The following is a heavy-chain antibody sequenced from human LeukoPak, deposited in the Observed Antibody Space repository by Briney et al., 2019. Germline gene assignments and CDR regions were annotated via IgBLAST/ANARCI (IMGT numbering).Heavy chain of an antibody. CDR1: GGSISSGGYY. J-gene: IGHJ1*01. CDR2: IYYSGST. Sequence: PSETLSLTCTVSGGSISSGGYYWSWVRQHPGRGLEWIGYIYYSGSTYYNPSLKSRVTISVDTSKNQFSLKLSSVTAADTAVYYCARERSKMGVVIPGDFQHWGQGTLVTVSS. CDR3: ARERSKMGVVIPGDFQH. D-gene: IGHD3-3*01. V-gene: IGHV4-31*03.